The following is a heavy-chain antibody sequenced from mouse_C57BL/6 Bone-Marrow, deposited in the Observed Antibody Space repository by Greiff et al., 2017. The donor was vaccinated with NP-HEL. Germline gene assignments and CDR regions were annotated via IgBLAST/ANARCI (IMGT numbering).Heavy chain of an antibody. J-gene: IGHJ4*01. CDR2: IHPTSGST. D-gene: IGHD4-1*01. V-gene: IGHV1-64*01. CDR3: AILNWDDSAMDY. CDR1: GYTFTSYW. Sequence: QVQLQQPGAELVKPGASVKLSCKASGYTFTSYWMHWVKQRPGQGLEWIGMIHPTSGSTNYNEKFKSKATLTVEKSSSTAYMQLSSRTSEDSAVYYCAILNWDDSAMDYWGHGTSVTVSS.